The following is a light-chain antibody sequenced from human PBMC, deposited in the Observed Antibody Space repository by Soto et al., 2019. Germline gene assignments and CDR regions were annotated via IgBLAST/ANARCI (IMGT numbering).Light chain of an antibody. CDR2: EVR. V-gene: IGLV2-14*01. CDR3: NSYTSSNTPFV. CDR1: SSDVGGYNY. J-gene: IGLJ1*01. Sequence: QSVLTQPASVSGSPGQSITVSRTGSSSDVGGYNYVSWYQQHQGEVPKLMIYEVRNRPTGISNRFSGSKSGNTASLTISGLRAEDEADYYCNSYTSSNTPFVFGTGTKVTVL.